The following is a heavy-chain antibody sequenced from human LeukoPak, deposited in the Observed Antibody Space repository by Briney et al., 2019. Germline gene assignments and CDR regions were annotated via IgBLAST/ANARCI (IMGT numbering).Heavy chain of an antibody. CDR2: IFSNGGT. CDR1: GASISSGPYF. J-gene: IGHJ4*02. Sequence: SETLSLTCTVSGASISSGPYFWGWIRQPPAKGLEWIGGIFSNGGTYYNPSLKSRILISGDSSKNHVFLNLTSVTATDTAVHYCARSFDSAMAPYDKWGQGTLVTVSS. D-gene: IGHD5-18*01. V-gene: IGHV4-39*02. CDR3: ARSFDSAMAPYDK.